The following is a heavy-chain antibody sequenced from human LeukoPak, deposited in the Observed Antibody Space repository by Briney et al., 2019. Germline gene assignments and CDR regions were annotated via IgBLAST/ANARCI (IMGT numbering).Heavy chain of an antibody. Sequence: SGGSLRLSCAASGFTVSTNYMSWVRQAPGKGLEWVSVLYSGGNTYYADSVKGRFTISRDISKNTLYLQMNSLRAEDTAVYYCARGVVGVTGFFQHWGQGTLVTVSS. V-gene: IGHV3-53*01. J-gene: IGHJ1*01. CDR1: GFTVSTNY. CDR3: ARGVVGVTGFFQH. CDR2: LYSGGNT. D-gene: IGHD2-15*01.